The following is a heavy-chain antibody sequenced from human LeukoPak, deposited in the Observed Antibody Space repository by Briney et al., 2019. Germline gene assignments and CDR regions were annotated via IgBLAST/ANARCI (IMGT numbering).Heavy chain of an antibody. CDR3: ARPRPHDYYFDL. CDR1: GFTLEDYG. D-gene: IGHD1-1*01. CDR2: INWSGVNT. V-gene: IGHV3-20*04. Sequence: PGGSLRLSCAASGFTLEDYGMSWVRQAQGKGLEWVSGINWSGVNTGYADSVKGRFTISRDNAKSSLYLQMNKLRVQDTALYYCARPRPHDYYFDLWGQGTLVTVSS. J-gene: IGHJ4*02.